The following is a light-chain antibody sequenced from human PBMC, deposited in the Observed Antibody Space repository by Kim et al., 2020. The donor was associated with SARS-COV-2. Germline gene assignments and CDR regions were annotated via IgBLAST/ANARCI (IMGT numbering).Light chain of an antibody. J-gene: IGLJ3*02. CDR2: RDS. CDR1: NIGSNN. Sequence: ALGQTARITCGGKNIGSNNVHWYQQKPGQAPVLVIYRDSNRPSGIPERFSGSNSGNTATLTISRAQAGDEADYYCQVWDSSTWVFGGGTQLTVL. V-gene: IGLV3-9*01. CDR3: QVWDSSTWV.